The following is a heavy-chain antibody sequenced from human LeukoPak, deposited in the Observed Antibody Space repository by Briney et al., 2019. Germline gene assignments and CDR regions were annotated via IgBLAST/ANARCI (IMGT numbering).Heavy chain of an antibody. CDR2: IYDRGST. J-gene: IGHJ4*02. D-gene: IGHD3-3*01. Sequence: SETLSLTCSVSGGSIGSSNYYWGWIRQPPGKGLEWIGSIYDRGSTYYNPSLKSRVTISVGTSKNQFSLKLSSVTAADTAVYYCVRHELNYDFWSGYQKSNDYWGQGTLVTVSS. CDR1: GGSIGSSNYY. V-gene: IGHV4-39*01. CDR3: VRHELNYDFWSGYQKSNDY.